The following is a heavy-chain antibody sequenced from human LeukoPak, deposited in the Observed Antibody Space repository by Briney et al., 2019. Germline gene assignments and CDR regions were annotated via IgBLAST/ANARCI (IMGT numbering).Heavy chain of an antibody. J-gene: IGHJ4*02. V-gene: IGHV3-48*01. Sequence: GGSLRLSCAASGFTFSSYSMNWVRQAPGKGLEWVSYISSSSSTICYADSVKGRFTISRDNAKNSLYLQMNSLRAEDTAVYYCAREGTAMAIDYWGQGTLVTVSS. CDR3: AREGTAMAIDY. D-gene: IGHD5-18*01. CDR1: GFTFSSYS. CDR2: ISSSSSTI.